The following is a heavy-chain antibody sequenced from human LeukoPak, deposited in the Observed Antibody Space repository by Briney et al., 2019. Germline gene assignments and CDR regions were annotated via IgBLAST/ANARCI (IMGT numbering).Heavy chain of an antibody. J-gene: IGHJ4*02. D-gene: IGHD2-15*01. Sequence: GGSLRLSCAASGFTFSDYYMSWIRRAPGKGLEWVSYISSGGSTIYYADSVKGRFTTSRDNAGNSLYLQMNSLRAEDTAVYYCAGYCSGGSCNAAGYWGQGTLVTVSS. V-gene: IGHV3-11*01. CDR1: GFTFSDYY. CDR3: AGYCSGGSCNAAGY. CDR2: ISSGGSTI.